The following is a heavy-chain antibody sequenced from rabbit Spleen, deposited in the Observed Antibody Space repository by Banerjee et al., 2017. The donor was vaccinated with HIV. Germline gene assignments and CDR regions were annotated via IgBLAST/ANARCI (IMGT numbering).Heavy chain of an antibody. CDR3: ARDVGDYNWVFKL. J-gene: IGHJ4*01. CDR1: GFDFSSYY. Sequence: QLKESGGGLVQPGGSLKLSCKGSGFDFSSYYMSWVRQAPGKGLEWIGYIDPFFGTTYFASWVNGRFTISSDNAQNTVFLQLNSLTVADTATYFCARDVGDYNWVFKLWGQGTLVTVS. V-gene: IGHV1S7*01. CDR2: IDPFFGTT. D-gene: IGHD1-1*01.